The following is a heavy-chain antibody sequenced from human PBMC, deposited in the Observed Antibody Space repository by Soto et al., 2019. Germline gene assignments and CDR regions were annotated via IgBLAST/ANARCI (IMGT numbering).Heavy chain of an antibody. J-gene: IGHJ1*01. CDR3: AREENCSGGTCYSEYFHR. V-gene: IGHV1-46*01. D-gene: IGHD2-15*01. CDR1: GYLFTAYS. Sequence: ASVKVSCKASGYLFTAYSMHWVRLAPGQGLEWMGVVNPSGGSTKYAQNFKGRVTMTRDTSTTTSYMELSSLRSDDTAIYYCAREENCSGGTCYSEYFHRWGQGTLVTVSS. CDR2: VNPSGGST.